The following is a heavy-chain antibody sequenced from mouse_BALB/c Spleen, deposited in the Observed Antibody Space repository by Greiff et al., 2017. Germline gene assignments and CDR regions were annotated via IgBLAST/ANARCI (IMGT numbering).Heavy chain of an antibody. V-gene: IGHV5-6-3*01. CDR1: GFTFSSYG. CDR3: ARVTNYAMDY. CDR2: INSNGGST. Sequence: VQVVESGGGLVQPGGSLKPPCAASGFTFSSYGMSWVRQTPDKRLELVATINSNGGSTYYPDSVKGRFTISRDNAKNTLYLQMSSLKSEDTAMYYCARVTNYAMDYWGQGTSVTVSS. J-gene: IGHJ4*01. D-gene: IGHD2-12*01.